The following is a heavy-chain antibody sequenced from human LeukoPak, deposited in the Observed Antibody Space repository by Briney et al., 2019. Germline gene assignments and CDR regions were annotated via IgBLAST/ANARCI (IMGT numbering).Heavy chain of an antibody. CDR2: IYYSGST. D-gene: IGHD2-8*01. Sequence: PSETLSLTCTVSGGSISSYYWSWIRQPPGKGLEWIGYIYYSGSTNYNPSLKSRVTISVDTSKNQFSLKLSSVTAADTAVYYCARGGLGYCTNGVCSTGNKYCFDYWGQGTRVTVSS. V-gene: IGHV4-59*01. CDR3: ARGGLGYCTNGVCSTGNKYCFDY. CDR1: GGSISSYY. J-gene: IGHJ4*02.